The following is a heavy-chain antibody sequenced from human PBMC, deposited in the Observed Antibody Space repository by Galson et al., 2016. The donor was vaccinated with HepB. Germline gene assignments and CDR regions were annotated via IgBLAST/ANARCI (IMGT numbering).Heavy chain of an antibody. CDR2: IKSDGSST. J-gene: IGHJ4*02. Sequence: SLRLSCAASGFTFSRYWMHWVRQAPGKGLEWVSRIKSDGSSTSYADSVKGRFTISRDNAKNTLYLQLNSLRVEDTAVYYCARVAYTYGFDYWGQETLVTVSS. CDR1: GFTFSRYW. CDR3: ARVAYTYGFDY. V-gene: IGHV3-74*01. D-gene: IGHD3-10*01.